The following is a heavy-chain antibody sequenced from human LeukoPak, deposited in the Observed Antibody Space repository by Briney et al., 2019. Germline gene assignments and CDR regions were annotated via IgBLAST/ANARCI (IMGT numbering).Heavy chain of an antibody. J-gene: IGHJ4*02. Sequence: SETLSLTCTVSGYSISSGYYWGWIRQPPGKGLEWIGSIYHSGSTYYNPSLKSRVTISVDTSKNQFSLKLSSVTAADTAVYYCARETVAANHFDYWGQGTLVTVSS. CDR3: ARETVAANHFDY. V-gene: IGHV4-38-2*02. D-gene: IGHD2-15*01. CDR2: IYHSGST. CDR1: GYSISSGYY.